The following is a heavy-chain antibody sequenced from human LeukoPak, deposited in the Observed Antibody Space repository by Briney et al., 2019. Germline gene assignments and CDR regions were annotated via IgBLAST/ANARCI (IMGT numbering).Heavy chain of an antibody. CDR2: INPNSGGT. V-gene: IGHV1-2*02. Sequence: ASVKVSCKASGYTFTSYGISWVRQAPGQGLEWMGWINPNSGGTNYAQKFQGRVTMTRDTSISTAYMELSRLRSDDTAVYYCARDLGTMVRGVINPDAFDIWGQGTMVTVSS. CDR3: ARDLGTMVRGVINPDAFDI. J-gene: IGHJ3*02. CDR1: GYTFTSYG. D-gene: IGHD3-10*01.